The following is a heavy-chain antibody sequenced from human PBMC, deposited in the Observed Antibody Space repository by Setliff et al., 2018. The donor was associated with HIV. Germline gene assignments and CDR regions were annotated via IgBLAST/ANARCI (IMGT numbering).Heavy chain of an antibody. CDR2: IIPIVDKT. J-gene: IGHJ3*02. D-gene: IGHD4-17*01. CDR3: AREPDYGIRDAFDI. Sequence: RASVKVSCKASGGTFSSHAINRVRQAPGQGLEWMGGIIPIVDKTNYAQKFQGRVAITADKSTITAYMELSSLRSEDTAVYYCAREPDYGIRDAFDIWGQGTMVTVSS. CDR1: GGTFSSHA. V-gene: IGHV1-69*10.